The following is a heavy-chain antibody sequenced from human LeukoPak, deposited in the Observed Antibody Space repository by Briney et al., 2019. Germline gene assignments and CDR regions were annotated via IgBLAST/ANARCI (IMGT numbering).Heavy chain of an antibody. CDR3: ARGVEPLAANTLAY. Sequence: GGALRLSCAASGVTVITNDMTWVRQAPGKGLEWVSVLYIDGNTKYAESVQGRFIISRDNSKNTLYLEMNSLRPDDTAVYYCARGVEPLAANTLAYWGQGTLVTVSS. J-gene: IGHJ4*02. CDR2: LYIDGNT. D-gene: IGHD1-14*01. V-gene: IGHV3-53*01. CDR1: GVTVITND.